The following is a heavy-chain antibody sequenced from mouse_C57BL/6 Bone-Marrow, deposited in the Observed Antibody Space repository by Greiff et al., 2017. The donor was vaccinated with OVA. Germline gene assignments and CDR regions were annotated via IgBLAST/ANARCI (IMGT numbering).Heavy chain of an antibody. D-gene: IGHD2-5*01. V-gene: IGHV8-8*01. CDR3: ARGYYSNSSWFAY. CDR2: LWWDDDK. Sequence: QVTLKESGPGILQPSQTLSLTCSSSGFSLNTFGMGVGWIRQPSGRGLVWLVHLWWDDDKYYNPVLRSRPLIFKDTSKNQVFLKIANVESADTTIYYCARGYYSNSSWFAYWGQGTLVTVSA. J-gene: IGHJ3*01. CDR1: GFSLNTFGMG.